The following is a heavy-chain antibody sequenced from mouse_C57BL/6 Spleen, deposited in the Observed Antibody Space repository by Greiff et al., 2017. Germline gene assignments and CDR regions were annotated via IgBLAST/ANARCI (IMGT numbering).Heavy chain of an antibody. CDR2: IWTGGGT. V-gene: IGHV2-9-1*01. CDR3: ARSSYGNYVGYVDV. D-gene: IGHD2-1*01. CDR1: GFSLTSYA. J-gene: IGHJ1*03. Sequence: VKLVESGPGLVAPSQSLSITCTVSGFSLTSYAISWVRQPPGKGLEWLGVIWTGGGTTYNSALKSRLSISKDNSKSQVFLKMNSLQTDDTARYXCARSSYGNYVGYVDVCGTETTVTVSS.